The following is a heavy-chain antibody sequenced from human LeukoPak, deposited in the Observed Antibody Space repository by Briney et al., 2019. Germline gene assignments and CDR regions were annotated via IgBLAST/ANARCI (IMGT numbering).Heavy chain of an antibody. D-gene: IGHD4-17*01. V-gene: IGHV4-30-2*01. CDR2: IYHSGST. CDR3: AVYGDYAGLYYFDY. Sequence: SQTLSLTCAVSGGSISSGGYSWSWIRQPPGKGLEWIGYIYHSGSTYYNPSLKSRVTISVDRSKNQFSLKLSSVTAADTAVYYCAVYGDYAGLYYFDYWGQGTLVTVSS. J-gene: IGHJ4*02. CDR1: GGSISSGGYS.